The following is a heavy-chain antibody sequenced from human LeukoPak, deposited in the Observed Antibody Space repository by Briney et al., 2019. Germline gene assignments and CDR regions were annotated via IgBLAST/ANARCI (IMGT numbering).Heavy chain of an antibody. CDR1: GFSFSTTW. CDR2: INIDGSQR. V-gene: IGHV3-7*03. J-gene: IGHJ4*02. CDR3: ARGPGWGALDY. Sequence: GGSLRLSCAASGFSFSTTWMTWVRQTPGKGLELVANINIDGSQRHHADSVEGRFTISRDNVKNTLYLQMSSLRVEDTAVYYCARGPGWGALDYWGQGALVIVSS. D-gene: IGHD3-16*01.